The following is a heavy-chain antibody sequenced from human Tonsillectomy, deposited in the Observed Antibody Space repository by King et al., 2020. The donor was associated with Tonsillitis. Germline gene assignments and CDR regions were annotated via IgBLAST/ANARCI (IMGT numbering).Heavy chain of an antibody. J-gene: IGHJ6*02. D-gene: IGHD3-3*01. CDR3: ARDSRFFGLDV. Sequence: LQLQESGPGLVKPSETLSLTCTVSGGSVSSVNYYWTWIRQPPGKGLEWIGYVFYSGTTSYTPSLKSRVTISVDTSKNQFSLKLSSVTAADTAMYYCARDSRFFGLDVWGQGTTVTVSS. CDR1: GGSVSSVNYY. CDR2: VFYSGTT. V-gene: IGHV4-61*01.